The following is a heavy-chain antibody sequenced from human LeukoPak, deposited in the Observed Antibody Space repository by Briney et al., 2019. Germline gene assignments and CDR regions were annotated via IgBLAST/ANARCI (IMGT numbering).Heavy chain of an antibody. CDR3: ARQRLYSSSVSNWFDP. CDR2: IYYSGST. Sequence: SETLSLTCTVSGGSISSSSYYWGWIRQPPGKGLEWIGSIYYSGSTYYNPSLKSRVAISVDTSKNQFSLKLSSVTAADTAVYYCARQRLYSSSVSNWFDPWGQGTLVTVSS. CDR1: GGSISSSSYY. D-gene: IGHD6-6*01. V-gene: IGHV4-39*01. J-gene: IGHJ5*02.